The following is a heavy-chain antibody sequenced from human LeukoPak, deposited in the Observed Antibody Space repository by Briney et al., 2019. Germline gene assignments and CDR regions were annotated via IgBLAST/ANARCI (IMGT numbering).Heavy chain of an antibody. CDR2: IYYSGST. J-gene: IGHJ5*02. V-gene: IGHV4-39*07. CDR3: ARDSSYGSGSYGP. CDR1: GGSISSSSYY. D-gene: IGHD3-10*01. Sequence: PSETLSLTCTVSGGSISSSSYYWGWIRQPPGKGLEWIGSIYYSGSTYYNPSLKSRVTISVDTSKNQFSLKLSSVTAADTAVYYCARDSSYGSGSYGPWGQGTLVTVSS.